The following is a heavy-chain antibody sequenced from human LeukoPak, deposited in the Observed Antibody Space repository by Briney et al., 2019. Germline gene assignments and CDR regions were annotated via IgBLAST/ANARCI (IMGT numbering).Heavy chain of an antibody. CDR1: GYTFTGYN. CDR2: INPNSGGT. Sequence: ASVKVSCKASGYTFTGYNMHWVRQAPGQGLEWMGRINPNSGGTNYAQKFQGRVTMTRDTSISTAYMELSRLRSDDTAVYYCARVGGSYLVGRFFDYWGQGTLVTVSS. D-gene: IGHD1-26*01. J-gene: IGHJ4*02. CDR3: ARVGGSYLVGRFFDY. V-gene: IGHV1-2*06.